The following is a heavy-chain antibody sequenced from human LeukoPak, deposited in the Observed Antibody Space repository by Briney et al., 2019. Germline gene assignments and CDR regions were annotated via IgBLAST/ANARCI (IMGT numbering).Heavy chain of an antibody. Sequence: GGSLRLSCAASGFTFSDYYMSWIRQAPGKGLEWVSYISSSSSYTNYADSVKGRFTISRGNAKNSLYLQMNSLRAEDTAVYYSAREGVGVRSQLDYWGQGTLVTVSS. CDR1: GFTFSDYY. V-gene: IGHV3-11*06. J-gene: IGHJ4*02. CDR2: ISSSSSYT. CDR3: AREGVGVRSQLDY. D-gene: IGHD3-22*01.